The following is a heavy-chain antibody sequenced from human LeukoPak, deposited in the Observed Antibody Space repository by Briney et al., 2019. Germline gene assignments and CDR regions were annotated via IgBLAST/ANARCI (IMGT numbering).Heavy chain of an antibody. CDR1: GFSLSTSGVG. Sequence: ESGPTLVNPTQTLTLTCTFSGFSLSTSGVGVGWIRQPPGKALEWLALIYWNDDKRYSPSLKSRLTITKDTSKSQVVLTMTNMDPVDTATYYCARTYYYDSSGYKNYYFDYWGQGTLVTVSS. CDR3: ARTYYYDSSGYKNYYFDY. J-gene: IGHJ4*02. V-gene: IGHV2-5*01. D-gene: IGHD3-22*01. CDR2: IYWNDDK.